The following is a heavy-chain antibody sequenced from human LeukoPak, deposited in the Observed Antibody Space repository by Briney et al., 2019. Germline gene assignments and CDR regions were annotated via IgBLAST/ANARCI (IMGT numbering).Heavy chain of an antibody. Sequence: GGSLRLSCAASVFTFSSYAMSWVRQAPGKGLEWDSAISGSGGSTYYADSVKGRFTISRDNSKNTLYLQMNSLRAEDTAVYYCAKEGLFGVVVSYFDYWGQGTLVTVSS. V-gene: IGHV3-23*01. J-gene: IGHJ4*02. CDR3: AKEGLFGVVVSYFDY. CDR1: VFTFSSYA. D-gene: IGHD3-22*01. CDR2: ISGSGGST.